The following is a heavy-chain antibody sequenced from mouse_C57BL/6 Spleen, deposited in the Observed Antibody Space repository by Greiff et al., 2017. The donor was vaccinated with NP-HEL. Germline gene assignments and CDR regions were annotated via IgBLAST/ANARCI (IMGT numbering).Heavy chain of an antibody. CDR2: IYPGDGDT. J-gene: IGHJ4*01. V-gene: IGHV1-82*01. CDR3: ARSAATVPLYYAMDY. D-gene: IGHD1-1*01. CDR1: GYAFSSSW. Sequence: VMLVESGPELVKPGASVKISCKASGYAFSSSWMNWVKQRPGKGLEWIGRIYPGDGDTNYNGKFKGKATLTADKSSSTAYMQLSSLTSEDSAVYFCARSAATVPLYYAMDYWGQGTSVTVSS.